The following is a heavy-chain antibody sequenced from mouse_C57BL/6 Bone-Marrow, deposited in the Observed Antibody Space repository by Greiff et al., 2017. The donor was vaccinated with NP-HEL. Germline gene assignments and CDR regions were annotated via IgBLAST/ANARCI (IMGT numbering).Heavy chain of an antibody. D-gene: IGHD1-1*01. Sequence: VQLQQPGAELVRPGTSVKLSCKASGYTFTSYWMHWVKQRPGQGLEWIGVIDPSDSYTNYNQKFKGKATLTVDTSSSTAYMQLSSLTSEDSAVYYCARSYYYGSSNWYFDVGGTGTTVTVSS. J-gene: IGHJ1*03. CDR3: ARSYYYGSSNWYFDV. CDR1: GYTFTSYW. V-gene: IGHV1-59*01. CDR2: IDPSDSYT.